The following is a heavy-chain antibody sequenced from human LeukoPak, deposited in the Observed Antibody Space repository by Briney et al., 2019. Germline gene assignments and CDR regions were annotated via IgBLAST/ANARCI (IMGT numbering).Heavy chain of an antibody. D-gene: IGHD3-3*01. V-gene: IGHV3-21*01. Sequence: GGSLRLSCAASGFPFSSYSMDWVRQAPGKGLEWVSSISSSSSYIYYADSVRGRFTISRDNAKNSLYLQMNSLRAEDTAVYYCARNYDFWSGYPPVDYWGQGTLVTVSS. J-gene: IGHJ4*02. CDR3: ARNYDFWSGYPPVDY. CDR2: ISSSSSYI. CDR1: GFPFSSYS.